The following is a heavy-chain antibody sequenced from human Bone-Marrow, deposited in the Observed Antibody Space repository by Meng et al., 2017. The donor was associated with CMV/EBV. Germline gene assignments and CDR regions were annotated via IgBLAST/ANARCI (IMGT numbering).Heavy chain of an antibody. D-gene: IGHD1/OR15-1a*01. CDR2: IWYDGSNK. CDR1: GFTFSNYG. J-gene: IGHJ3*02. V-gene: IGHV3-33*01. Sequence: GESLKISCGASGFTFSNYGMHWVRQAPGKGLEWVAVIWYDGSNKYYADSVKGRFTISRDNSKNTLYLQINSLRAEDTAVYYCAREGTGDAFDIWGQGTMVTVSS. CDR3: AREGTGDAFDI.